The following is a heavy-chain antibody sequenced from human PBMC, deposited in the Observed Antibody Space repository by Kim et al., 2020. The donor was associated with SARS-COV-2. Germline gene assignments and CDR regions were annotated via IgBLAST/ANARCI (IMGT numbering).Heavy chain of an antibody. CDR2: IWYDGSNK. D-gene: IGHD6-13*01. J-gene: IGHJ6*03. V-gene: IGHV3-33*01. CDR1: GFTFSSYG. CDR3: AREQAQQLASDYYYYMDV. Sequence: GGSLRLSCAASGFTFSSYGMHWVRQAPGKGLEWVAVIWYDGSNKYYADSVKGRFTISRDNSKNTLYLQMNSLRAEDTAVYYCAREQAQQLASDYYYYMDVWGKGTTVTVSS.